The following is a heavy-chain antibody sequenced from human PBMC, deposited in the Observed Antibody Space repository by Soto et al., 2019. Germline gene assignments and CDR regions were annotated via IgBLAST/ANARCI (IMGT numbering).Heavy chain of an antibody. CDR3: ARGRYGEY. CDR2: ISAPNGNT. Sequence: QVHLVQSGAEVKKPGASVKVSCKGSGYGFTTYGITWVRQAPGQGLEWMAWISAPNGNTNYAQKRQGRVTVTRDTSTSTAYMELRSLRSDDTAVYYCARGRYGEYWGPGALVTVSS. CDR1: GYGFTTYG. J-gene: IGHJ4*02. D-gene: IGHD3-10*01. V-gene: IGHV1-18*01.